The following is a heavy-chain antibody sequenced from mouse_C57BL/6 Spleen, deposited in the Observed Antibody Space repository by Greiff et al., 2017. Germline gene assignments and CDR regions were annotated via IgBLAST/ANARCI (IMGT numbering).Heavy chain of an antibody. CDR1: GSSITSGYD. Sequence: EVQLQQSGPGMVKPSQSLSLTCTVTGSSITSGYDWHWIRHFPGNKLEWMGYISYSGSTNYNPSLKSRISITHDTSKNHFFLKLNSVTTEDTATYYCARPYYSGSSHYYAMDYWGQGTSVTVSS. CDR2: ISYSGST. D-gene: IGHD1-1*01. CDR3: ARPYYSGSSHYYAMDY. J-gene: IGHJ4*01. V-gene: IGHV3-1*01.